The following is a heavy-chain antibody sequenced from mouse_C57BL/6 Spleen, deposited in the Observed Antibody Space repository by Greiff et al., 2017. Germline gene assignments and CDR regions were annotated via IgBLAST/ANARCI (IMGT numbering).Heavy chain of an antibody. CDR2: IYIGNGYT. CDR3: ARYRLGYAMDY. CDR1: GYTFTSYG. V-gene: IGHV1-58*01. Sequence: EVQGVESGAELVRPGSSVKMSCKTSGYTFTSYGINWVKQRPGQGLEWIGYIYIGNGYTEYNEKFKGKATLTSDTSSSTAYMQLSSLTSEDSAIXFCARYRLGYAMDYWGQGTSVTVSS. J-gene: IGHJ4*01. D-gene: IGHD4-1*01.